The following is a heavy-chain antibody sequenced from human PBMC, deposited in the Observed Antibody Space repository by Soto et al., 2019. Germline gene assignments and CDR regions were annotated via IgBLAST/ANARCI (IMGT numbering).Heavy chain of an antibody. CDR2: IYYSGST. D-gene: IGHD1-7*01. CDR3: ARHPNFGYYYYYMDV. J-gene: IGHJ6*03. CDR1: RGSRNRNGNS. Sequence: SGTLAITRTVSRGSRNRNGNSCALIRLNQRKGLKWIGSIYYSGSTYYNPSLKSRVTISVDTSKNQFSLKLSSVTAADTAVYYCARHPNFGYYYYYMDVWGKGTTVT. V-gene: IGHV4-39*01.